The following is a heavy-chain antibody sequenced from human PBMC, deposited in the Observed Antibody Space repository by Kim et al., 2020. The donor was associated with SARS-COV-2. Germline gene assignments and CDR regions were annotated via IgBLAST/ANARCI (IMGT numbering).Heavy chain of an antibody. Sequence: SETLSLTCTVSGGSISSSFNYWGWIRQPPGKGLEWIGSVYHSGSTYDSPSIKSRVTVSVDTSKNQFPLKESSVTASDTAVYFCARLLHDSSGYVDFWGQGILVTVSS. CDR3: ARLLHDSSGYVDF. D-gene: IGHD3-22*01. V-gene: IGHV4-39*01. CDR1: GGSISSSFNY. CDR2: VYHSGST. J-gene: IGHJ4*02.